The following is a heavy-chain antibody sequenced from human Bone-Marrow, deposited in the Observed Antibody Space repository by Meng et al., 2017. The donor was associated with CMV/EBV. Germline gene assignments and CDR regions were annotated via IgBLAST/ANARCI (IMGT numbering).Heavy chain of an antibody. V-gene: IGHV3-23*03. Sequence: GESLKISCAASGFTFSSYAMSWVRQAPGKGLEWVSVIYSGGSSTYYADSVKGRFTISRDNSKNTLYLQMNSLRAEDTAVYYCAKDPYCGSRCDIDVWGQGTTVTVSS. CDR1: GFTFSSYA. D-gene: IGHD6-13*01. J-gene: IGHJ6*02. CDR3: AKDPYCGSRCDIDV. CDR2: IYSGGSST.